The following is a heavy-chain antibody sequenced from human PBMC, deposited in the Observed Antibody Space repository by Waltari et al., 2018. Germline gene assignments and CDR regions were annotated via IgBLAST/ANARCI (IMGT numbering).Heavy chain of an antibody. V-gene: IGHV4-61*01. Sequence: QVQLQESGPGLVKPSETLSLTCTVSGGSVTNNNYYCSWIRQPPGKGLEWIAFIPHSGYSNYNPSLKNRVTISVDTSKNQFSLKLSSVTAADTAVYFCARDDVGTGSYYYGMDVWGQGTTVAVSS. D-gene: IGHD1-1*01. CDR3: ARDDVGTGSYYYGMDV. CDR1: GGSVTNNNYY. J-gene: IGHJ6*02. CDR2: IPHSGYS.